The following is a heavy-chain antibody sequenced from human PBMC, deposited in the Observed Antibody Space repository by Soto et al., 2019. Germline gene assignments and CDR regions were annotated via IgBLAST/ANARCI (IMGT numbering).Heavy chain of an antibody. CDR3: ARDCGITMVRGPIDY. CDR1: GFPFSSYW. Sequence: ESGGGLVQPGGSLRLSCAASGFPFSSYWISWVRQAPGKGLGWVANIKQDGSEKYYVDSVKGRFTISRDNAKNSLYLQMNSLRAEDTAVYYCARDCGITMVRGPIDYWGQGTLVTVSS. V-gene: IGHV3-7*03. J-gene: IGHJ4*02. CDR2: IKQDGSEK. D-gene: IGHD3-10*01.